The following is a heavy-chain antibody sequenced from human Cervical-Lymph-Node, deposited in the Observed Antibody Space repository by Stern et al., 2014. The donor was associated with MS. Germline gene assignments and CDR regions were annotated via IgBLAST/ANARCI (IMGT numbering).Heavy chain of an antibody. CDR1: A. V-gene: IGHV3-23*01. J-gene: IGHJ4*02. Sequence: AMSWVRQAPGKGLEWVSAISGSGGSTYYADSVKGRFTISRDNSKNTLSLQMNSLRADDTAVYYCAKEEGRDYWGQGTLVTVSS. CDR2: ISGSGGST. CDR3: AKEEGRDY.